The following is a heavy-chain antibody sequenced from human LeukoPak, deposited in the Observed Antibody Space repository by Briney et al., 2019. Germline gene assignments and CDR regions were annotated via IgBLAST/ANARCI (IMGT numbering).Heavy chain of an antibody. Sequence: GSLRLSCAASGFTFSSYGMHWVRQAPGKGLEWVAVISYDGSNKYYADSVKGRFTISRDNSKNTLYLQMNSLRAEGTAVYYCAKDYYGSGSFDYWGQGTLVTVSS. CDR2: ISYDGSNK. V-gene: IGHV3-30*18. CDR1: GFTFSSYG. D-gene: IGHD3-10*01. CDR3: AKDYYGSGSFDY. J-gene: IGHJ4*02.